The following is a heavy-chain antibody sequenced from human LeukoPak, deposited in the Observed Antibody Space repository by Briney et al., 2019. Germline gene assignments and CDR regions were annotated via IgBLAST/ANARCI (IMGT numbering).Heavy chain of an antibody. V-gene: IGHV3-53*01. D-gene: IGHD5-12*01. CDR3: ARVNIVTTTFDH. CDR1: GFIVSSNY. CDR2: IYRGGSA. J-gene: IGHJ4*02. Sequence: GGSLRLSCAASGFIVSSNYMSWVRQAPGKGLEWISVIYRGGSAYYADSVKGRFTVSRDISKNTLYFQMNSLKVEDTAVYYCARVNIVTTTFDHWGQGTLVTVSS.